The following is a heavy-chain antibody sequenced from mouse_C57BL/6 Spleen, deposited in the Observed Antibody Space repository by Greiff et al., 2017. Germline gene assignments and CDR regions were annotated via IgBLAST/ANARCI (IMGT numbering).Heavy chain of an antibody. CDR1: GYTFTSYW. CDR2: IHPNSGST. J-gene: IGHJ1*03. CDR3: AMDYYGSSYENFDV. Sequence: VQLQQPGAELVKPGASVKLSCKASGYTFTSYWMHWVKQRPGQGLEWIGMIHPNSGSTNYNEKFKSKATLTVDKSSSTAYMQLSSLTSEDSAVYYCAMDYYGSSYENFDVWGTGTTVTGSS. V-gene: IGHV1-64*01. D-gene: IGHD1-1*01.